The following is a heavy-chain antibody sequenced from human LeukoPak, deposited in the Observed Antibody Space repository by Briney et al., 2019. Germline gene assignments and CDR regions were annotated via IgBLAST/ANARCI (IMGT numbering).Heavy chain of an antibody. CDR1: GFTFTSAW. V-gene: IGHV3-15*01. D-gene: IGHD3-10*01. J-gene: IGHJ4*02. Sequence: GGSLRLSCAASGASGFTFTSAWMTWVRQAPGRGLEWVGHIKSKTDGGTTDYAAPVKGRFTISTDDSKNTLYLQMTSLKTEDTAVYCCTTTPYGSGTHFDYWGQGTLVTVSS. CDR3: TTTPYGSGTHFDY. CDR2: IKSKTDGGTT.